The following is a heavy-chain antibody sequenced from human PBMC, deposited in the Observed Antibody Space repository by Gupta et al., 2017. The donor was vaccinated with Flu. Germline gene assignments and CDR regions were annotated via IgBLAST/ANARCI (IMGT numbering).Heavy chain of an antibody. D-gene: IGHD6-13*01. CDR2: ISYDGSNK. Sequence: QVQLVESGGGVVQPVRSLRLSCAASGFTFSSYGMHWVRPAPGKGLEWVAVISYDGSNKYYADSVKGRFTISRDNSKNTLYLQMNSLRAEDTAVYYCAKDRRAAAAYCYYGMDVWGQGTTVTVSS. J-gene: IGHJ6*02. CDR1: GFTFSSYG. V-gene: IGHV3-30*18. CDR3: AKDRRAAAAYCYYGMDV.